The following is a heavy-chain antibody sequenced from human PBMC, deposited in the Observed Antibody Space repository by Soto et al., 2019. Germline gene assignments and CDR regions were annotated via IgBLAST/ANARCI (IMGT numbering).Heavy chain of an antibody. V-gene: IGHV1-69*13. J-gene: IGHJ4*02. CDR3: ARDPATNYYDSSGTKGYFDY. Sequence: GASVKVSCKASGGTFSSYAISWVRQAPGQGLEWMGGIIPIFGTANYAQKFQGRVTITADESTSTAYMELSSLRSEDTAVYYCARDPATNYYDSSGTKGYFDYWGQGTLVTVSS. CDR2: IIPIFGTA. D-gene: IGHD3-22*01. CDR1: GGTFSSYA.